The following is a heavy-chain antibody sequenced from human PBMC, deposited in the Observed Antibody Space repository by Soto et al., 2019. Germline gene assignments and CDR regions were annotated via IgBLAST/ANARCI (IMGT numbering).Heavy chain of an antibody. CDR2: ISDTSDYT. Sequence: QVQLVESGGGLVKPGGSLRLSCAASGFTFSNYYMSWIRQAPGKGLECISYISDTSDYTNHADSVKGRFTISRDNAKKSLYLQMNSLRVEDTAVYYCARDQAGTSDYYYYGVDVWGQGTTVTVSS. CDR1: GFTFSNYY. J-gene: IGHJ6*02. D-gene: IGHD2-2*01. V-gene: IGHV3-11*06. CDR3: ARDQAGTSDYYYYGVDV.